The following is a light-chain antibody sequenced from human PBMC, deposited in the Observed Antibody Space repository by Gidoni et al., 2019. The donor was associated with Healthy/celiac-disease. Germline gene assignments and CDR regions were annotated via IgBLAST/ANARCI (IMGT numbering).Light chain of an antibody. V-gene: IGLV3-1*01. J-gene: IGLJ2*01. CDR2: QDS. CDR1: KLGDKY. CDR3: QAWDSSTVV. Sequence: SSELTQPPSALLSPGQTASITCSGDKLGDKYACWYQQKPGQSPVLVIYQDSKRPAGIPERFSGSNSGNTATLTISGTQAMDEADYYCQAWDSSTVVFGGGTKLTVL.